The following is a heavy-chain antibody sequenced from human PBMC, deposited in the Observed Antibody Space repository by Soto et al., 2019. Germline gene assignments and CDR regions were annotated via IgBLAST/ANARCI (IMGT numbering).Heavy chain of an antibody. J-gene: IGHJ4*02. CDR2: INHSGST. CDR1: GGSFSGYY. CDR3: RAYCGGDCYFPFDY. D-gene: IGHD2-21*02. V-gene: IGHV4-34*01. Sequence: SETLSLTCAVYGGSFSGYYWSWIRQPPGKGLEWIGEINHSGSTNYNPSLKSRVTISVDTSKNQFSLKLSSVTAADTAVYYCRAYCGGDCYFPFDYWGQGALVTVSS.